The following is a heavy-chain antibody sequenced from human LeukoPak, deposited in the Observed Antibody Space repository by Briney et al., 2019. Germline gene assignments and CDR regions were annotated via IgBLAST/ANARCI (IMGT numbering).Heavy chain of an antibody. CDR3: AIFDFLFGEIDNWFDP. Sequence: GESLKISCKGSGYIFTSYWIGWVRQMPGKGLEWMGIIYPGDSDTRYSPSFQGQVTMSVDKFSSTAYLQWNSLKASDTAMYYCAIFDFLFGEIDNWFDPWGQGTQVTVSS. J-gene: IGHJ5*02. V-gene: IGHV5-51*01. D-gene: IGHD3-16*01. CDR2: IYPGDSDT. CDR1: GYIFTSYW.